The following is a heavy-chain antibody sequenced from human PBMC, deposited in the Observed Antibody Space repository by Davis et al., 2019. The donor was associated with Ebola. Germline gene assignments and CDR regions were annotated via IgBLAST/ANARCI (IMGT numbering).Heavy chain of an antibody. J-gene: IGHJ6*02. Sequence: GESLKISCAASGFTFSSYAMHWVRQAPGKGLEWVAVISYDGSNKYYADSVKGRFTISRDNSKNTLYLQMNSLRAEDTAVYYYARDPSLPSEIIYYYYGMDVWGQGTTVTVSS. CDR1: GFTFSSYA. V-gene: IGHV3-30-3*01. CDR2: ISYDGSNK. D-gene: IGHD3-10*01. CDR3: ARDPSLPSEIIYYYYGMDV.